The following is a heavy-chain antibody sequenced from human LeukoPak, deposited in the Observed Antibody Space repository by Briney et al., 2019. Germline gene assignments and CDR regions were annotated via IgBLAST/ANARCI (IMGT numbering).Heavy chain of an antibody. D-gene: IGHD3-22*01. Sequence: PGGSLRLSCAASGFTFTTYAITWVRQAPGKGLDWVAIISNAAVTTYHAESVRGRFTISRDNSKNTLYLQMNSLTVEDTALYYCAKLSSVSSPDFDYWGQGTLVTVSS. J-gene: IGHJ4*02. CDR3: AKLSSVSSPDFDY. V-gene: IGHV3-23*01. CDR2: ISNAAVTT. CDR1: GFTFTTYA.